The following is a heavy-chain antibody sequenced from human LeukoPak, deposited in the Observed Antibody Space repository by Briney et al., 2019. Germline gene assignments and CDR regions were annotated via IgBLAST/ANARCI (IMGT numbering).Heavy chain of an antibody. J-gene: IGHJ3*02. CDR1: GGSFSGYY. Sequence: SETLSLTCAVYGGSFSGYYWSWIRQPPGKGLEWIGYIYYSGSTNYNPSLKSRVTISVDTSKNQFSLKLSSVTAADTAVYYCASVGLMGLDAFDIWGQGTMVTVSS. V-gene: IGHV4-59*08. CDR2: IYYSGST. CDR3: ASVGLMGLDAFDI.